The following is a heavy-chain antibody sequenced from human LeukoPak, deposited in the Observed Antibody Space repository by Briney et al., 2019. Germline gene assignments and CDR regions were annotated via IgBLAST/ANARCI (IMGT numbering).Heavy chain of an antibody. Sequence: SGGSLRLSCAVSGFTVSSSYMSWVRQAPGKGLEWVSIIYSGGSTYYADSVKGRFTTSRDNSKNTLYLQMNSLRAEDTAVYYCARVASSSWYYYGVDVWGQGTTVTVSS. CDR1: GFTVSSSY. CDR2: IYSGGST. CDR3: ARVASSSWYYYGVDV. V-gene: IGHV3-53*01. J-gene: IGHJ6*02. D-gene: IGHD6-13*01.